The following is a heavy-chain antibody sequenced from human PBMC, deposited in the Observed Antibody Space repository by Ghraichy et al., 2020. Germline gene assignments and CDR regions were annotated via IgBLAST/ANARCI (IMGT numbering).Heavy chain of an antibody. Sequence: GGPLRLSCAASGFTFSSFAMHWVRQAPGKGLEWVAVIWYDGTNKYYADSVKGRFTISRDNSKNTLYLQMNSLRAEDTAVYYCAKETEFFDYWGQGTLVTVSS. J-gene: IGHJ4*02. V-gene: IGHV3-33*06. D-gene: IGHD1-1*01. CDR1: GFTFSSFA. CDR3: AKETEFFDY. CDR2: IWYDGTNK.